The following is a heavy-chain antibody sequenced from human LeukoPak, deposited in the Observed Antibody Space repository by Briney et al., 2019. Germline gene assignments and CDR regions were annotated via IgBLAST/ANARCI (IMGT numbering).Heavy chain of an antibody. CDR2: IIPILGIA. D-gene: IGHD5-24*01. V-gene: IGHV1-69*04. J-gene: IGHJ4*02. Sequence: ASVTVSCKASGGTFSSYAISWVRQAPGQGLEWMGRIIPILGIANYAQKFQGRVTITADKSTSTAYMGLSSLRSEDTAVYYCARERDGYNPRFDYWGQGTLVTVSS. CDR1: GGTFSSYA. CDR3: ARERDGYNPRFDY.